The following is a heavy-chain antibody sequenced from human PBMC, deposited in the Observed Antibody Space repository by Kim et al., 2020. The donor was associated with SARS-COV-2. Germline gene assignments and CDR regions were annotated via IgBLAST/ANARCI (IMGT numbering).Heavy chain of an antibody. Sequence: SETLSLTCAVYGGSFSGYYWSWIRQPPGKGLEWIGEINHSGSTNYNPSLKSRVTISVDTSKNQFSLKLSSVTAADTAVYYCARGVRASPHWGQGTLVTVSS. V-gene: IGHV4-34*01. CDR1: GGSFSGYY. CDR3: ARGVRASPH. J-gene: IGHJ4*02. CDR2: INHSGST.